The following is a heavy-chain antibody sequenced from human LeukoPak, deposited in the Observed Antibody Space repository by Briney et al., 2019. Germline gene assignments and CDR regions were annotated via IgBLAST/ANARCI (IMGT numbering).Heavy chain of an antibody. D-gene: IGHD3-16*02. CDR1: GFTVTNYA. CDR2: LYSRGTST. CDR3: VRDLSGMDV. J-gene: IGHJ6*02. V-gene: IGHV3-64D*06. Sequence: GGSLRLSCLASGFTVTNYAMHWVRQAPGKGLDYVSVLYSRGTSTYYADSVKGRFTVSRDSSKNTLYLQMSSLRIEDTAIYYCVRDLSGMDVWGRGTTVTVSS.